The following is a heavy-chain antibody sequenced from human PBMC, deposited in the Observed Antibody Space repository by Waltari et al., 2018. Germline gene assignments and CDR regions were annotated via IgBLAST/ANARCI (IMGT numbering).Heavy chain of an antibody. Sequence: QVQLQESGPGLVKPSQTLSLTCTVSGGSISSGGYYWSWIRQHPGKGLEWIGYIYHSGSTNYNPSLKSRVTISVDRSKNQFSLKRSSVTAADTAVYYCAGDDSSGYYFDYWGQGTLVTVSS. J-gene: IGHJ4*02. D-gene: IGHD3-22*01. CDR3: AGDDSSGYYFDY. CDR1: GGSISSGGYY. CDR2: IYHSGST. V-gene: IGHV4-31*03.